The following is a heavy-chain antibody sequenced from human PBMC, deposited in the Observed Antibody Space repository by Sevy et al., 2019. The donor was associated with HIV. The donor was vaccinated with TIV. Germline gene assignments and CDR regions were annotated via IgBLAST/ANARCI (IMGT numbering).Heavy chain of an antibody. V-gene: IGHV3-23*01. Sequence: GGSLRLSCAASGFTFRNYAMSWVRQAPGKGLEWVSALSSTGGSTYYADSVKGRFTISRDNSKNTLYLQMNSLRVEDTAVYYCAKDLDIVAVAAAIRLSYWGQGTLVTVSS. CDR2: LSSTGGST. D-gene: IGHD2-2*01. J-gene: IGHJ4*02. CDR3: AKDLDIVAVAAAIRLSY. CDR1: GFTFRNYA.